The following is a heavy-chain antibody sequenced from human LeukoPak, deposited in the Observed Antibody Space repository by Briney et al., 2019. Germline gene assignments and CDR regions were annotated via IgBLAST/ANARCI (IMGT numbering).Heavy chain of an antibody. CDR2: IYYSGST. J-gene: IGHJ4*02. CDR1: GGSISSGGYY. Sequence: PSETLSLTCTVSGGSISSGGYYWSWIRQHPGKSLEWIEYIYYSGSTYYNPSLKSRVTISVDTSKNQFSLKLSSVTAADTAVYYCARVRYSRFPSGYYFDYWGQGTLVTVSS. CDR3: ARVRYSRFPSGYYFDY. V-gene: IGHV4-31*03. D-gene: IGHD6-13*01.